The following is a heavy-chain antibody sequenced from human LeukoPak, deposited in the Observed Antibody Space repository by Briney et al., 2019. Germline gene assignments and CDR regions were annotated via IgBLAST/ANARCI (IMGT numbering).Heavy chain of an antibody. D-gene: IGHD3-10*01. CDR3: ARSGGTYYFDY. V-gene: IGHV3-21*01. J-gene: IGHJ4*02. Sequence: PGGSLRLSCAASGFTFSSYSMNWVRQAPGKGLEWVSSISSSSSYIYYADSVKGRFTISRDNAKNSLYLQMNSLRAEDTVVYYCARSGGTYYFDYWGQGTLVTVSS. CDR1: GFTFSSYS. CDR2: ISSSSSYI.